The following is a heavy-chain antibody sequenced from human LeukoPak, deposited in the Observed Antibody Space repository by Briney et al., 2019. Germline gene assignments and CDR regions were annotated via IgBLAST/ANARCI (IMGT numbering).Heavy chain of an antibody. V-gene: IGHV1-18*01. D-gene: IGHD3-22*01. CDR3: ARRGDYYDSSGYYPSDAFDI. J-gene: IGHJ3*02. CDR1: GYTFTSYG. CDR2: ISAYNGNT. Sequence: GASVKVSCKASGYTFTSYGISWVRQAPGQGLGWMGWISAYNGNTNYAQKLQGRVTMTTDTSTSTAYMELRSLRSDDTAVYYCARRGDYYDSSGYYPSDAFDIWGQGTMVTVSS.